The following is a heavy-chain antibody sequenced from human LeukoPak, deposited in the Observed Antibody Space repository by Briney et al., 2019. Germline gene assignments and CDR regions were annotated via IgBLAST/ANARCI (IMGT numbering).Heavy chain of an antibody. V-gene: IGHV6-1*01. CDR3: AREIADSYTDHFDY. D-gene: IGHD5-18*01. J-gene: IGHJ4*02. Sequence: SQTLSLTCAISGDSVSSNSAAWSWIRQSPSRGLEWLGRTYYRSKWSNDYSISVKSRIIINPDTSKNQFSLQLNSVTPEDTAVYYRAREIADSYTDHFDYWGQGTLVTVSS. CDR1: GDSVSSNSAA. CDR2: TYYRSKWSN.